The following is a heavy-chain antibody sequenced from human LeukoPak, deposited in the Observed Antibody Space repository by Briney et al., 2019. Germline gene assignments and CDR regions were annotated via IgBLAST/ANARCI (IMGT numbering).Heavy chain of an antibody. J-gene: IGHJ4*02. D-gene: IGHD2-2*01. CDR2: IYYSGST. V-gene: IGHV4-59*01. CDR1: GGSISSYY. CDR3: ARSWVVPAAMRGENYYFDY. Sequence: PSETLSLTCTVSGGSISSYYWSWIRQPPGKGLEWIGYIYYSGSTNYNPSLKSRVTISVDTSKNQFSLKLSSVTAAGTAVYYCARSWVVPAAMRGENYYFDYWGQGTLVTVSS.